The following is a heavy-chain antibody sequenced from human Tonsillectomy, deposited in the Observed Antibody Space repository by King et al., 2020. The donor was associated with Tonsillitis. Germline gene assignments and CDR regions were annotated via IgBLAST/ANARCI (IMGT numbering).Heavy chain of an antibody. V-gene: IGHV3-23*01. Sequence: LFASVGCLVPPGGSLRVSCAASGCTFSSSAMSWVRQAPGKGLEWVSLISGGGGSTYYADSVKGRFTISRDNSKNQLYLQMNSLRVEDTAVYYCAKDPTYYKTTYYFDYWGQGTLVTVSS. CDR1: GCTFSSSA. CDR3: AKDPTYYKTTYYFDY. D-gene: IGHD3-10*01. J-gene: IGHJ4*02. CDR2: ISGGGGST.